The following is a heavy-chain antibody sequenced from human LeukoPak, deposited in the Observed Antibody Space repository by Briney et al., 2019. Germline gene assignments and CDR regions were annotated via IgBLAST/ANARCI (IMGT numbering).Heavy chain of an antibody. CDR3: ARQVGPDY. Sequence: PGGSLRLSCAASGFTFRNYAMAWFRQAPGKGLEWVSAISGSGANRYFADSVKGRFTISRDNSGNALYLQMNGLRAEDTAVYFCARQVGPDYWGQGTLVTVSS. J-gene: IGHJ4*02. CDR1: GFTFRNYA. V-gene: IGHV3-23*01. CDR2: ISGSGANR.